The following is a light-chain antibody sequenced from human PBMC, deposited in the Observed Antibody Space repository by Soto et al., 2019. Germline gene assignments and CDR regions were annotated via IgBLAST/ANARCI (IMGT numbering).Light chain of an antibody. CDR2: EVS. V-gene: IGLV2-14*01. CDR3: SSYTSSNTLV. J-gene: IGLJ2*01. CDR1: SSDVGAYNY. Sequence: QSVLTQPASVSGSPGQSITISCTGTSSDVGAYNYVSWYQQPPGKAPKLMIFEVSDRPSGVSNRFSGSKSGNTASLTISGLQAEDEADYYCSSYTSSNTLVFGGGTKVTVL.